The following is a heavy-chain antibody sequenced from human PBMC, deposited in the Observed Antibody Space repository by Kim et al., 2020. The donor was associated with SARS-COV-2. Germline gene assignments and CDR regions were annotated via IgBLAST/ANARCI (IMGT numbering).Heavy chain of an antibody. V-gene: IGHV3-33*01. CDR1: GFTFSSYG. D-gene: IGHD1-26*01. J-gene: IGHJ4*02. CDR2: IWYDGSNK. Sequence: GGSLRLSCAASGFTFSSYGMHWVRQAPGKGLEWVAVIWYDGSNKYYADSVKGRFTISRDNSKNTLYLQMNSLRAEDTAVYYCARDRAPGGEEGNFDYWGQGTLVTVSS. CDR3: ARDRAPGGEEGNFDY.